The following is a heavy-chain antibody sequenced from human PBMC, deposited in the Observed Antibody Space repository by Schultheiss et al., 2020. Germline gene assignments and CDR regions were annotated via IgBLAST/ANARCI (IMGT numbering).Heavy chain of an antibody. CDR2: INSDGSST. D-gene: IGHD3-10*01. J-gene: IGHJ4*02. CDR1: GFTFRSYW. CDR3: AKGFGDSYAF. V-gene: IGHV3-74*01. Sequence: GGSLRLSCAVSGFTFRSYWMHWVRQAPGKGLVWVSRINSDGSSTTYADSVKGRFTISRDNAKNTLYLEMNSLRAEDTAVYYCAKGFGDSYAFWGQGTLVTVSS.